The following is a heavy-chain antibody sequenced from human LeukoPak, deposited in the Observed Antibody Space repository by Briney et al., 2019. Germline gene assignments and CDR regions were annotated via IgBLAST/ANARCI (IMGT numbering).Heavy chain of an antibody. D-gene: IGHD3-22*01. J-gene: IGHJ4*02. Sequence: GASVKVSCKASGYSFTSYAMHWVRQAPEQRLEWMGWINAGNGNTKYSQKFQGRVTITRDTSASTAYMELSSLRSEDTAVYYCARELHSSGYYFDYWGQGTLVTVSS. CDR2: INAGNGNT. CDR3: ARELHSSGYYFDY. V-gene: IGHV1-3*01. CDR1: GYSFTSYA.